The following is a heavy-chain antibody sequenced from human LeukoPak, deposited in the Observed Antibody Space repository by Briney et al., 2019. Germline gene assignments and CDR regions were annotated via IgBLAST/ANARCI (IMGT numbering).Heavy chain of an antibody. V-gene: IGHV4-34*01. Sequence: SETLSLTCAVYGGSFSGYYWSWIRQPPGKGLEWIGEINHSGSTNYNPSLKSRVTISVDTSKNQFSLKLSSVTAADTAVYYCARASSSWYTPSPWYFDYWGQGTLVTVSS. CDR3: ARASSSWYTPSPWYFDY. CDR1: GGSFSGYY. J-gene: IGHJ4*02. CDR2: INHSGST. D-gene: IGHD6-13*01.